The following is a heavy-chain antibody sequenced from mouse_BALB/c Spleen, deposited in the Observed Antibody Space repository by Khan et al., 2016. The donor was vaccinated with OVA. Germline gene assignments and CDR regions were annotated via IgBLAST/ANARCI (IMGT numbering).Heavy chain of an antibody. D-gene: IGHD1-1*01. CDR1: GFSLSSYG. V-gene: IGHV2-9*02. CDR3: ARAFYYGAWFAY. Sequence: QVQLKESGPGLVAPSQTLSITCTVSGFSLSSYGVHWVRQPPGKGLEWLGVIWGGGRPNHNLDIMSRRSISQDNYKRQVFLKMNSLQTDDTAMYYCARAFYYGAWFAYWGQGTLVTVSA. J-gene: IGHJ3*01. CDR2: IWGGGRP.